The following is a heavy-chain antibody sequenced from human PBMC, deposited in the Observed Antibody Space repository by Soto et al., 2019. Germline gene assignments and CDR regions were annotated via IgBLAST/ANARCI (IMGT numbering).Heavy chain of an antibody. CDR2: IYTGGST. J-gene: IGHJ4*02. Sequence: SETLSLTCSVSGGAISGYYWSWIRQPAGKGLEWIGRIYTGGSTNYNPSLKSRVTMSIDTSKNQFSLKLSSVTAADTAVYYCARDHLVAGNFDSWGQGTLVTVSS. CDR1: GGAISGYY. V-gene: IGHV4-4*07. CDR3: ARDHLVAGNFDS. D-gene: IGHD6-19*01.